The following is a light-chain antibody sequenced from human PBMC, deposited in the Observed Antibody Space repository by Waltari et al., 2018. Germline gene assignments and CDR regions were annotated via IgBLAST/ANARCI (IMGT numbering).Light chain of an antibody. CDR1: QSIATN. J-gene: IGKJ5*01. V-gene: IGKV3-15*01. CDR3: QQYNRWPPIT. Sequence: EVVMTQSPDTLSVSPGGRATLSCRASQSIATNLAWYQQRRGQAPRLLIFDASTRATSISGRSSGSGSGTEFTLTISSLQSDDSAVYYCQQYNRWPPITFGQGTRLEIK. CDR2: DAS.